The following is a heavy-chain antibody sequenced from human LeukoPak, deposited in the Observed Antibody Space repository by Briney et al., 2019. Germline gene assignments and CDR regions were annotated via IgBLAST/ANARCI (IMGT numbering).Heavy chain of an antibody. CDR2: INPSGGST. V-gene: IGHV1-46*01. CDR3: ARGPMVRGVYMIWFDP. D-gene: IGHD3-10*01. J-gene: IGHJ5*02. Sequence: ASVNVSCKASGYTFTSYYMHWVRQAPGQGLEWMGIINPSGGSTSYAQKFRGRVIMPSDTSTNTVYMEVSSLRSEDTAVYYCARGPMVRGVYMIWFDPWGQGTLVTVSS. CDR1: GYTFTSYY.